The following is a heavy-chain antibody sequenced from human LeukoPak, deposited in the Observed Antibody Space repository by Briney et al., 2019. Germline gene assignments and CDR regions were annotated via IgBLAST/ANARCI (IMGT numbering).Heavy chain of an antibody. D-gene: IGHD6-19*01. CDR1: GFSFSSYA. Sequence: GGSLRLSCAASGFSFSSYAMSWVRQAPGKGLEWVSGISGGDDTTYFADSVKGRFTISRDNSKNTLYLQMNRLRAEDTAVYYCAKDKQWLVLDYWGQGTLVTVSS. V-gene: IGHV3-23*01. J-gene: IGHJ4*02. CDR3: AKDKQWLVLDY. CDR2: ISGGDDTT.